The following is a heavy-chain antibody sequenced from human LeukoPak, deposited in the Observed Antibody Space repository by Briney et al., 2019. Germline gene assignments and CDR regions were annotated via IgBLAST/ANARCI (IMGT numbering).Heavy chain of an antibody. D-gene: IGHD1-26*01. CDR3: ARHSGSFYFYYYMDV. CDR1: GGSFSGYY. V-gene: IGHV4-34*01. Sequence: SETLSLTCAVYGGSFSGYYWGWIRQPPGKGLEWIGTMYHSGSTNYNPSLKSRVTISVDTSKNQFSLKLSSVTAADTAMYYCARHSGSFYFYYYMDVWGKGTTVTVSS. CDR2: MYHSGST. J-gene: IGHJ6*03.